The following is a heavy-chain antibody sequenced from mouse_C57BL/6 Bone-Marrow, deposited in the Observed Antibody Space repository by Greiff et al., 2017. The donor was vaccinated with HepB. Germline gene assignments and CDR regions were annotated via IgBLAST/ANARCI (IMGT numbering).Heavy chain of an antibody. J-gene: IGHJ3*01. CDR1: GYTFTDYY. D-gene: IGHD1-1*01. CDR3: ARPLYYGSSYDWFAY. V-gene: IGHV1-19*01. Sequence: VQLKESGPVLVKPGASVKMSCKASGYTFTDYYMNWVKQSHGKSLEWIGVINPYNGGTSYNQKFKGKATLTVDKSSSTAYMELNSLTSEDSAVYYCARPLYYGSSYDWFAYWGQGTLVTVSA. CDR2: INPYNGGT.